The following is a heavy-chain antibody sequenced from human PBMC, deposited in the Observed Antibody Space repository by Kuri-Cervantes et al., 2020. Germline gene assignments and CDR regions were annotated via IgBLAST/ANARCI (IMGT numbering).Heavy chain of an antibody. CDR3: ARRHTELRLGELYWFDP. V-gene: IGHV4-34*01. CDR1: GYSISSGYY. D-gene: IGHD3-16*01. J-gene: IGHJ5*02. CDR2: INHSGST. Sequence: SETLSLTCAVSGYSISSGYYWSWIRQSPGKGLEWIGEINHSGSTNYNPSLKSRVTISVDRSKNQFSLKLRSVTAADTAVYYCARRHTELRLGELYWFDPWGQGTLVTVSS.